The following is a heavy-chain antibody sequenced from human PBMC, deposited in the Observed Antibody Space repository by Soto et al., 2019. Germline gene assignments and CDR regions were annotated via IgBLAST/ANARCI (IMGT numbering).Heavy chain of an antibody. Sequence: GGSLRLSCSASGFIFRTFGMVWVRQAPGKGLEYVSAIFYNEDVSYYSYPVKGSFTVSRDNSKNMLYLQMNSLEIEDTAMYYCFWAPSKASSVFGWFDSWGQGSLVTVSS. D-gene: IGHD3-3*01. J-gene: IGHJ5*01. CDR3: FWAPSKASSVFGWFDS. V-gene: IGHV3-64D*06. CDR2: IFYNEDVS. CDR1: GFIFRTFG.